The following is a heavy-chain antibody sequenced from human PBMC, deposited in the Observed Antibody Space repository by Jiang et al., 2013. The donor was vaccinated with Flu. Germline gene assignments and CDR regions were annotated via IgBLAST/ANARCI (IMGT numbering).Heavy chain of an antibody. CDR3: ARESFQQLVRGGWFDP. D-gene: IGHD6-13*01. J-gene: IGHJ5*02. V-gene: IGHV4-59*01. CDR2: IYYSGST. CDR1: GGSISSYY. Sequence: PGLVKPSETLSLTCTVSGGSISSYYWSWIRQPPGKGLEWIGYIYYSGSTNYNPSLKSRVTISVDTSKNQFSLKLSSVTAADTAVYYCARESFQQLVRGGWFDPWGQGTLVTVSS.